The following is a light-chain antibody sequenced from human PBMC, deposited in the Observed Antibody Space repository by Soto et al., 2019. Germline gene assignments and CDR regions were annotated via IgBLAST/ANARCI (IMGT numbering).Light chain of an antibody. CDR1: QDIRGA. CDR2: DVS. Sequence: ASQVTQSQSSLSASVGDRVTITCRASQDIRGALAWYQQKPGKVPKLLIYDVSTLESGVPSRFSGSGSGTEFTLAISSLQPEDFGTYYCQQFNSYPITFGHGTRLEIK. V-gene: IGKV1-13*02. J-gene: IGKJ5*01. CDR3: QQFNSYPIT.